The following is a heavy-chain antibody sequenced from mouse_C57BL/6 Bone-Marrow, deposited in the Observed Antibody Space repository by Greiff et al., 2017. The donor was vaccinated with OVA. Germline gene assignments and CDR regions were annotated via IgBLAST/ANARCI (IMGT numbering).Heavy chain of an antibody. Sequence: QVQLQQSGAELVKPGASVKLSCKASGYTFTSYWMHWVKQRPGRGLEWIGRIDPNSGGTKYNEKFKSKATLTVDKPSSTAYMQLSSLTSEDSAVYYCARGIYYGNYILYYAMDYWGQGTSVTVSS. CDR3: ARGIYYGNYILYYAMDY. D-gene: IGHD2-1*01. CDR2: IDPNSGGT. V-gene: IGHV1-72*01. CDR1: GYTFTSYW. J-gene: IGHJ4*01.